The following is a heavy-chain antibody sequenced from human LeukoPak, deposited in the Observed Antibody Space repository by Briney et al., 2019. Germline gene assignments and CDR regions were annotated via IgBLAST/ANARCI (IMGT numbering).Heavy chain of an antibody. CDR1: GYTFTSYG. CDR3: TRDREWGFGPDY. V-gene: IGHV1-18*04. J-gene: IGHJ4*02. D-gene: IGHD3-10*01. Sequence: ASVKVACKASGYTFTSYGISWVRQAPGQGLEWMGWISAYNGNTNYAQKLQGKVTMTTDTSTSTAYMELRSLRSDDTAVYYCTRDREWGFGPDYWGQGTLVTVSS. CDR2: ISAYNGNT.